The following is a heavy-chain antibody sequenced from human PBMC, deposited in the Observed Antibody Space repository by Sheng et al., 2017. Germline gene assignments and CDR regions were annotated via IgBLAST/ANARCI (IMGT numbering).Heavy chain of an antibody. V-gene: IGHV3-21*01. J-gene: IGHJ6*03. CDR1: GFTFSSYS. Sequence: EVQLVESGGGLVKPGGSLRLSCAASGFTFSSYSMNWVRQAPGKGLEWVSSISSSSSYIYYADSVKGRFTISRDNAKNSLYLQMNSLRAEDTAVYYCARGPEYSGYDYYYYYYMDVWGERDRRSPSP. CDR3: ARGPEYSGYDYYYYYYMDV. CDR2: ISSSSSYI. D-gene: IGHD5-12*01.